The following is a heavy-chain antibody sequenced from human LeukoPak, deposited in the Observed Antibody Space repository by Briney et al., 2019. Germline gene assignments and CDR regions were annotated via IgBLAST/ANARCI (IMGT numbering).Heavy chain of an antibody. V-gene: IGHV4-59*01. CDR3: ASIPSYSSGWFVDY. J-gene: IGHJ4*02. D-gene: IGHD6-19*01. Sequence: SSETLSLTCIVSSGSISSYYWSWIRQPPGKGLEWIGYIYYSGSTNYNPSLKSRVTISVDTSKNQFSLKLSSVTAADTAVYYCASIPSYSSGWFVDYWGQGTLVTVSS. CDR1: SGSISSYY. CDR2: IYYSGST.